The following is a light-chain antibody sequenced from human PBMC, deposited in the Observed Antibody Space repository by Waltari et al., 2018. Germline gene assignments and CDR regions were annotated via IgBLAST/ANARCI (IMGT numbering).Light chain of an antibody. CDR1: QSPVFGDGNTY. J-gene: IGKJ2*01. V-gene: IGKV2-30*01. Sequence: DAVMTQSPLSLPVTPGQPASISCRSTQSPVFGDGNTYLNWFPQRPGQSPRRLIYKVSNRDSGVPDRFSGSGSGTDFTLRISRVEAEDVGVYYCMQGTHWPYTFGQGTKVEI. CDR3: MQGTHWPYT. CDR2: KVS.